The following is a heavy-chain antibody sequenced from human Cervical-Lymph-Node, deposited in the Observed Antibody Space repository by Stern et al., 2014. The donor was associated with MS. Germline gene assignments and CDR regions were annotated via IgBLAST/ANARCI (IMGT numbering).Heavy chain of an antibody. CDR1: GYSISSGYY. J-gene: IGHJ5*02. Sequence: VQLVESGPGLVKPSETLSLTCTVSGYSISSGYYWGWIRQPPGKGLEGIGTIYHRGSTYYQPALKSRVTISVDTSKNQLSLKLSFVTAADTAVYYCAREEQQLVHGNWFDPWGQGTLVTVSS. CDR2: IYHRGST. D-gene: IGHD6-13*01. CDR3: AREEQQLVHGNWFDP. V-gene: IGHV4-38-2*02.